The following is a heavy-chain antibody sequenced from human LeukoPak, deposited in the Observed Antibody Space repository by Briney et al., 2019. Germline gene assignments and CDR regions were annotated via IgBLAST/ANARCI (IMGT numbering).Heavy chain of an antibody. V-gene: IGHV3-48*03. CDR1: GFTFSSYE. CDR3: AKGSSGWDFDY. D-gene: IGHD6-19*01. Sequence: GGSLRLSCAASGFTFSSYEMNWVRQAPGKGLEWVSYISSSGSTIYYADSVKGRFTISRDNSKNTLYLQMNSLRAEDTAVYYCAKGSSGWDFDYWGQGTLVTVSS. J-gene: IGHJ4*02. CDR2: ISSSGSTI.